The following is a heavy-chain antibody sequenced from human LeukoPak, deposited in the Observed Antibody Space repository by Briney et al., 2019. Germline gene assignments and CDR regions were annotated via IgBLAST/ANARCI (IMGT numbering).Heavy chain of an antibody. V-gene: IGHV4-34*01. CDR3: ASRLWFGVNWFDP. CDR2: INHSGST. D-gene: IGHD3-10*01. CDR1: GGSFSGYY. J-gene: IGHJ5*02. Sequence: PSETLSLTCAVYGGSFSGYYWSWIRQPPGKGLEWIGEINHSGSTNYNPSLKSRVTISVDTSKNQFSLKLSSVTAADMAVYYCASRLWFGVNWFDPWGQGTLVTVSS.